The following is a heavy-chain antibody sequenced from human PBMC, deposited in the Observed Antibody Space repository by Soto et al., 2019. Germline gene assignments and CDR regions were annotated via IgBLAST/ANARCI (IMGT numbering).Heavy chain of an antibody. Sequence: PGGSLRLSCAASGFTISTYSIHWVRQAPGKGLVWVSRLIGGGSSTTYADFVKGRFTISRDNAKNTLYLQMNSLRAEDSAVYYCARHSDAWSFDYWGQGTLVTVSS. V-gene: IGHV3-74*01. CDR2: LIGGGSST. CDR1: GFTISTYS. D-gene: IGHD6-19*01. J-gene: IGHJ4*02. CDR3: ARHSDAWSFDY.